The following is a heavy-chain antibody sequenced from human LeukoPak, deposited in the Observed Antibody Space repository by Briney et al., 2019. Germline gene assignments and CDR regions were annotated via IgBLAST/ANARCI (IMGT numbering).Heavy chain of an antibody. CDR3: ARGLSSWYVGDVYFDY. J-gene: IGHJ4*02. Sequence: SETLSLTCAVYGGSFSGYYWSWIRQPPGKGLEWIGEINHSGSTNYNPSLKSRVTISVDTSKNQFSLKLSSVTAADTAVYYCARGLSSWYVGDVYFDYWGQGTLVTVSP. CDR1: GGSFSGYY. D-gene: IGHD6-13*01. V-gene: IGHV4-34*01. CDR2: INHSGST.